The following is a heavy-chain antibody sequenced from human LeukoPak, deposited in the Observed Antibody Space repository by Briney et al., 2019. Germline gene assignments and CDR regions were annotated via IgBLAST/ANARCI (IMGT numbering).Heavy chain of an antibody. CDR1: GFTFSSYG. V-gene: IGHV3-30*03. D-gene: IGHD3-9*01. J-gene: IGHJ4*02. Sequence: QTGGSLRLSCAASGFTFSSYGIHWVRQAPGKGLEWVAVISFDGTIKYYADSVKGRFTSSRDNSKNTLYLQMNSLRSEDTAIYYCARGLGDYNTDWFPVSGYWGQGTPVTVSS. CDR3: ARGLGDYNTDWFPVSGY. CDR2: ISFDGTIK.